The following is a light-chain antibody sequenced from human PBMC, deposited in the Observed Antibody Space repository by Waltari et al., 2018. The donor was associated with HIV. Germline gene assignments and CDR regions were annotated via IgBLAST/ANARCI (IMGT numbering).Light chain of an antibody. V-gene: IGLV2-23*01. CDR2: EGS. CDR1: SSDVGSYNL. Sequence: QSALTQPAPVSGSPGQSITIPCTGTSSDVGSYNLVSWYQQHPGKAPKLMIYEGSKRPSGVSNRFSGSKSGNTASLTISGLQAEDEADYYCCSYAGSSTLEVFGGGTKLTVL. CDR3: CSYAGSSTLEV. J-gene: IGLJ2*01.